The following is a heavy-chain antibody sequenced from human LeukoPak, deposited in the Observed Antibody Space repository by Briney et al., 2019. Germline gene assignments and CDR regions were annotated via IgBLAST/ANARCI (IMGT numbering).Heavy chain of an antibody. J-gene: IGHJ3*02. D-gene: IGHD3-22*01. V-gene: IGHV3-23*01. Sequence: YYADSVKGRFTISRDNSKNTLYLQMNSLRAEDTAVYYCASGWERDYYDSSGYYFGAFDIWGQGTMVTVSS. CDR3: ASGWERDYYDSSGYYFGAFDI.